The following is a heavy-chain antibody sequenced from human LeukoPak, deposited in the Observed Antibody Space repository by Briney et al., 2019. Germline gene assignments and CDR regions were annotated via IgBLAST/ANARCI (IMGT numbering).Heavy chain of an antibody. Sequence: GGSLRLSCAASGFTFSSYGMHWVRQAPGKGLEWVAFIRYDGSNKYYADSVKGRFTISGDNSKNTLYLQMNSLRAEDTAVYYCAKAQNSGYDYENFDYWGQGTLVTVSS. CDR2: IRYDGSNK. J-gene: IGHJ4*02. CDR3: AKAQNSGYDYENFDY. D-gene: IGHD5-12*01. CDR1: GFTFSSYG. V-gene: IGHV3-30*02.